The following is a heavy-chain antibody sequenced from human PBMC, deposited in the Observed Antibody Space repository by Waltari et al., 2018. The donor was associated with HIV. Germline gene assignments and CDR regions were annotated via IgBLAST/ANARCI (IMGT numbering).Heavy chain of an antibody. CDR3: ARERPLGGTTKWVVYYYGMDV. CDR1: GFTFSSYW. Sequence: EVQLVESGGGLVQPGGSLRLSCAASGFTFSSYWMSWVRQAPGKGLEWVANIKQDGSEKNYVDSVKGRFTISRDNAKNSLYLQMNSLRAEDTAVYYCARERPLGGTTKWVVYYYGMDVWGQGTTVTVSS. CDR2: IKQDGSEK. J-gene: IGHJ6*02. V-gene: IGHV3-7*01. D-gene: IGHD1-1*01.